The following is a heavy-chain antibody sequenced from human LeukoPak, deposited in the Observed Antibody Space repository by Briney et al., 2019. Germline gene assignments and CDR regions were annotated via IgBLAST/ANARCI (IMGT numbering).Heavy chain of an antibody. CDR3: ARRDGSGKYYNHLGVRNPNYNWFDP. V-gene: IGHV4-4*02. CDR1: GGPISSTNW. Sequence: PSETLSLTCTVSGGPISSTNWWSWVRQAPGKGLVWIGEIYHSGSTNYNPSLKTRVTISVDKSKNQFSLRMTSVTAADTAVYFCARRDGSGKYYNHLGVRNPNYNWFDPWGQGTLVTVSS. D-gene: IGHD3-10*01. CDR2: IYHSGST. J-gene: IGHJ5*02.